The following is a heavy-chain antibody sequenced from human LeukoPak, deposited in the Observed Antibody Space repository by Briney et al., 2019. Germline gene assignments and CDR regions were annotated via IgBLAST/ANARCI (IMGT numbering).Heavy chain of an antibody. CDR3: AKRWQGNSRALDH. CDR1: GFMFSTYG. V-gene: IGHV3-23*01. J-gene: IGHJ4*02. Sequence: GESLRLSCAASGFMFSTYGMNWVRQAPGKGLEWISNINGGARDTNYADSVKGRFTISRDNSKNTLSLQMNSLRGEDTAVYYCAKRWQGNSRALDHWGQGTRVTVSS. CDR2: INGGARDT. D-gene: IGHD4-23*01.